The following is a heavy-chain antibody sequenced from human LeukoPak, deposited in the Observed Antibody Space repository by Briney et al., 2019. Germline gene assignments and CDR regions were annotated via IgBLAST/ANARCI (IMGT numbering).Heavy chain of an antibody. D-gene: IGHD3-3*01. CDR3: AKDRSSWYYPFDS. Sequence: PGGSLRLSCVASGFTFSSYAMSWVRQAPGKGLEWVSVVSGDGHNTYYADSVEGRFTMSRDNSKRTVYLQMNSLRAEDTAVYYCAKDRSSWYYPFDSWGQGTLVTVSS. CDR2: VSGDGHNT. CDR1: GFTFSSYA. J-gene: IGHJ4*02. V-gene: IGHV3-23*01.